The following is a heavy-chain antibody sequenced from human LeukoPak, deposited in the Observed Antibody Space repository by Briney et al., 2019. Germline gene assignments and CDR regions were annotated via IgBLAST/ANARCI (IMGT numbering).Heavy chain of an antibody. CDR2: VHYSGSA. V-gene: IGHV4-39*02. Sequence: AETQSLTCSVSGDSIVSGSYYWGWIRQPPGKGLEWIVSVHYSGSAYYNPSLLKNRVTISVDTSKNHFSLTLSSVTAADTAVFYCARSSSSSIDSWFDPWGHGILVTVSS. J-gene: IGHJ5*02. D-gene: IGHD3-22*01. CDR1: GDSIVSGSYY. CDR3: ARSSSSSIDSWFDP.